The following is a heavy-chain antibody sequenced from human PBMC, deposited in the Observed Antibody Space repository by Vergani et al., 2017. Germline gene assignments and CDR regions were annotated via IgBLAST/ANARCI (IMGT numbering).Heavy chain of an antibody. CDR2: LTGGGGST. V-gene: IGHV3-23*01. CDR3: VRTEYCTGIACNTLFDS. J-gene: IGHJ5*01. Sequence: EVQLLESGGSLKQPGGSVRLSCAASGFTFSTYAMHWVRQAPGKGLEWVSALTGGGGSTYYADSFKGRFIISRDNSRDTLYLQMNNLRADDAGVYYCVRTEYCTGIACNTLFDSWGQGALVTVSS. CDR1: GFTFSTYA. D-gene: IGHD2-8*02.